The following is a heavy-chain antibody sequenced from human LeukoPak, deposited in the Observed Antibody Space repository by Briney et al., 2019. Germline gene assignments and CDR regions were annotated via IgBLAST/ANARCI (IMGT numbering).Heavy chain of an antibody. CDR2: INSDGSTT. V-gene: IGHV3-74*01. D-gene: IGHD3-10*01. Sequence: GGSLRLSCAVSGFTFSKYWMEWVRHAPGKGLVWVSRINSDGSTTIYGDSVKGRLTISRDNAKNTLYLQMNSLRAYDTAVYYCVSPLVRGDWGQGTLVTVSS. CDR3: VSPLVRGD. J-gene: IGHJ4*02. CDR1: GFTFSKYW.